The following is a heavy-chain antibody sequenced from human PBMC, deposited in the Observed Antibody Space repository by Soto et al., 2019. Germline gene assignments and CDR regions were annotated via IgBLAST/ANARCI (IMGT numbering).Heavy chain of an antibody. CDR3: ATGCSMTSCSNYFFYMDV. V-gene: IGHV3-23*01. CDR2: IDRSGGYI. Sequence: EVQLLESGGGLVQPGGSLRLSCAASGFTFGDYAMSWVRQPPGKGREWVSGIDRSGGYIYSADSVKGRLTISRDNLGNTLDLQMSSLRAEDTAAYYCATGCSMTSCSNYFFYMDVWGKGTTITVSS. D-gene: IGHD2-21*01. CDR1: GFTFGDYA. J-gene: IGHJ6*03.